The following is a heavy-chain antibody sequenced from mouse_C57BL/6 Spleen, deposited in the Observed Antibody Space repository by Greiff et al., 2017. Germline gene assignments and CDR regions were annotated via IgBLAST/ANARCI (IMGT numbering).Heavy chain of an antibody. CDR2: ISSGGSYT. CDR3: ARHYGNYPWFAY. Sequence: EVMLVESGGDLVKPGGSLKLSCAASGFTFSSYGMSWVRQTPDKRLEWVATISSGGSYTYYPDSVKGRFTISKDNAKNTLYLRRSSLKSEDTAMYYCARHYGNYPWFAYWGQGTLVTVSA. D-gene: IGHD2-1*01. V-gene: IGHV5-6*02. CDR1: GFTFSSYG. J-gene: IGHJ3*01.